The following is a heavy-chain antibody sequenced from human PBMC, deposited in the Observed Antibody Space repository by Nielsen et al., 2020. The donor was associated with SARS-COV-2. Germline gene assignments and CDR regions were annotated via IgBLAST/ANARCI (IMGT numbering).Heavy chain of an antibody. Sequence: ASVQDSCKTSGYTFTTYAIHWVRQAPGQRLEWMGWINVGNTNRKYSEKFQGRATITTDISASTAYMELSGLRSEDTAIYYCARDQTTVTGAEYYPHWGQGTFVSVSS. CDR1: GYTFTTYA. V-gene: IGHV1-3*01. D-gene: IGHD4-17*01. CDR2: INVGNTNR. J-gene: IGHJ1*01. CDR3: ARDQTTVTGAEYYPH.